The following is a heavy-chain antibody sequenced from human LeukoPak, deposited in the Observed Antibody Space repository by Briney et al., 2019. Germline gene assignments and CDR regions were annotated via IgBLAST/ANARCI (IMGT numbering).Heavy chain of an antibody. V-gene: IGHV1-8*01. D-gene: IGHD1-1*01. CDR2: MNPKSGNT. Sequence: GGSLRLSCAASGYTFTSHDINWVRQATGRGLEWMGWMNPKSGNTGYAQKFQGRVTMTRDTSINTAYLELYSLRSEDTAVYYCARGYSPSATTTGNDYWGQGTLVTVSS. CDR3: ARGYSPSATTTGNDY. CDR1: GYTFTSHD. J-gene: IGHJ4*02.